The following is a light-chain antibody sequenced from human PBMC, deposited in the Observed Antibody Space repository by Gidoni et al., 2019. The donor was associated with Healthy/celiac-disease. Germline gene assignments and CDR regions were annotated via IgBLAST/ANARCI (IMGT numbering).Light chain of an antibody. J-gene: IGLJ1*01. CDR2: RNN. V-gene: IGLV1-47*01. CDR3: AAWDDSLSGYV. Sequence: QSVLTPPPSASGTPGQRVTISCSGSSSNIGSNYVYWYQQLPGTAPKLLIYRNNQRPSGVPDRFSGSKSGTSAPLAISGLRSEDEADYYCAAWDDSLSGYVFGTGTKVTVL. CDR1: SSNIGSNY.